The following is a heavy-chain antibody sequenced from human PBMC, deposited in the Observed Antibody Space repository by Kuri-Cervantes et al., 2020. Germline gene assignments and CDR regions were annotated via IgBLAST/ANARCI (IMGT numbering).Heavy chain of an antibody. CDR3: ARDPEWELLLGAFDI. Sequence: GESLKISCAASGFTFSSYAMHWVRQAPGKGLEYVSAISSNGGSTYYADSVKGRFTISRDNSKNTLYLQMGSLRAEDMAVYYRARDPEWELLLGAFDIWGQGTMVTVSS. V-gene: IGHV3-64*02. J-gene: IGHJ3*02. CDR1: GFTFSSYA. D-gene: IGHD1-26*01. CDR2: ISSNGGST.